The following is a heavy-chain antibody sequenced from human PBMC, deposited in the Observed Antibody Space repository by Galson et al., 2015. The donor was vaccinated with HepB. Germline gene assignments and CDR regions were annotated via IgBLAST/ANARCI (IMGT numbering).Heavy chain of an antibody. CDR2: ISGSGGST. CDR3: AKDDGTGSFGY. D-gene: IGHD1-7*01. CDR1: GFTFSNYA. V-gene: IGHV3-23*01. J-gene: IGHJ4*02. Sequence: SLRLSCAASGFTFSNYAINWVRRAPGKGLEWVSAISGSGGSTYYADSVKGRFTISRDNSKNTLYLQMNSLRAEDTAVYYCAKDDGTGSFGYWGQGTLVTVSS.